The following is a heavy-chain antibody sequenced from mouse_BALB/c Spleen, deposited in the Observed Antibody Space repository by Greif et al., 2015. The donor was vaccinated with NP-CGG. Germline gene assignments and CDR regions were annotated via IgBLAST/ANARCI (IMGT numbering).Heavy chain of an antibody. CDR2: ISYCGST. Sequence: EVQLQQSGPGLVKPSQSLSLACTVTGYSITSDYAWNWIRQFPGNKLEWMGYISYCGSTSYNPSLKSRISITRDTSKNQFFLQLNSVTTEDTATYYCARDRSFAYWGQGTLVTVSA. CDR1: GYSITSDYA. V-gene: IGHV3-2*02. J-gene: IGHJ3*01. CDR3: ARDRSFAY. D-gene: IGHD2-14*01.